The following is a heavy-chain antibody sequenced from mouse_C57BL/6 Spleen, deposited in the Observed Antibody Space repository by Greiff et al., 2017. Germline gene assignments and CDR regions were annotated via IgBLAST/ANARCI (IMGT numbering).Heavy chain of an antibody. D-gene: IGHD1-1*01. Sequence: EVQRVESGGGLVKPGGSLKLSCAASGFTFSDYGMHWVRQAPEKGLEWVAYISSGSSTIYYADTVKGRFTISRDNAKNTLFLQMTSLRSEDTAMYYCARPPAVYYYGSEGFAYWGQGTLVTVSA. V-gene: IGHV5-17*01. CDR2: ISSGSSTI. CDR3: ARPPAVYYYGSEGFAY. J-gene: IGHJ3*01. CDR1: GFTFSDYG.